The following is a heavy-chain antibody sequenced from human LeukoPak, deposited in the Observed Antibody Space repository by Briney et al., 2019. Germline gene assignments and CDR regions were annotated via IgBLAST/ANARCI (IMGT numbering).Heavy chain of an antibody. CDR3: ARGHYCTSTSCPGRGAFDI. J-gene: IGHJ3*02. V-gene: IGHV4-4*07. CDR2: IYYTGST. D-gene: IGHD2-2*01. CDR1: NGSISNYY. Sequence: PSETLSLTCTVSNGSISNYYWTWIRQPAGKGLEGLGRIYYTGSTNYNPSLKSRVIMSVDTYKNQFSLNLNSVTAADTALYYCARGHYCTSTSCPGRGAFDIWGQGTMVTVSS.